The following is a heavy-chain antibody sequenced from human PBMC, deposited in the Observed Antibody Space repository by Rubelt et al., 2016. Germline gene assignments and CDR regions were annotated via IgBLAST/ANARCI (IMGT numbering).Heavy chain of an antibody. CDR2: IHSGGST. CDR3: SRESPPPGVRDYYYYYGMDV. J-gene: IGHJ6*02. Sequence: EVQLVESGGGLVKPGGSLRLSCAASGFTFSSYSMNWVRQAPGKGLEWVSVIHSGGSTYYADSVKGRFTISRHNSKNTLYLQMDSLRAEDTAGYYCSRESPPPGVRDYYYYYGMDVWGQGTTVTVSS. CDR1: GFTFSSYS. D-gene: IGHD3-3*01. V-gene: IGHV3-53*04.